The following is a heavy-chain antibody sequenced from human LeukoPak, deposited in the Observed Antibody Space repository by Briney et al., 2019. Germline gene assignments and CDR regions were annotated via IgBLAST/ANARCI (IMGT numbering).Heavy chain of an antibody. CDR1: GFTFSSYS. J-gene: IGHJ3*02. CDR3: AGSVLRYFDWLLNRNDAFDI. D-gene: IGHD3-9*01. V-gene: IGHV3-48*01. Sequence: GGSLRLSCAASGFTFSSYSMNWVRQAPGKGLEWVSYISSSSSTIYYADSVKGRFTISRDNAKNSLYLQMNSLRAEDTAVYYCAGSVLRYFDWLLNRNDAFDIWGQGTMVTVSS. CDR2: ISSSSSTI.